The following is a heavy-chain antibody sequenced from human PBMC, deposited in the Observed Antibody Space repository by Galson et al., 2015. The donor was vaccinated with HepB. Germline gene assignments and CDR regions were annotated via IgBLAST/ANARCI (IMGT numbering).Heavy chain of an antibody. CDR3: AKGTQYSSSWYGWYFDY. CDR1: GFTFSSYA. V-gene: IGHV3-23*01. J-gene: IGHJ4*02. D-gene: IGHD6-13*01. Sequence: SLRLSCAASGFTFSSYAMSWVRQAPGKGLEWVSAIRGSGGSTYYADSVKGRFTISRDNSKNTLYLQMNSLRAEDTAVYYCAKGTQYSSSWYGWYFDYWGQGTLVTVSS. CDR2: IRGSGGST.